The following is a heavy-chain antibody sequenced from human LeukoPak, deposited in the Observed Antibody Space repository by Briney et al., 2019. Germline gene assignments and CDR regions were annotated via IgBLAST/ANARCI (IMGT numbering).Heavy chain of an antibody. J-gene: IGHJ5*02. Sequence: ASVKVSCKASGYTFTSYYMHWVRQAPGQGLEWMGMINLSGGSTSYAQKFQGRVTMTRDTSTSTVYMELSSLRSEDTAVYYCAGGGIVGATSANWFDPWGQGTLVTVSS. V-gene: IGHV1-46*01. CDR2: INLSGGST. CDR1: GYTFTSYY. CDR3: AGGGIVGATSANWFDP. D-gene: IGHD1-26*01.